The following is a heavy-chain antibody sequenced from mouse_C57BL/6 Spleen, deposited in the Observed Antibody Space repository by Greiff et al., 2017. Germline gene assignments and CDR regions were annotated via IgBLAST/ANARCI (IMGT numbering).Heavy chain of an antibody. V-gene: IGHV1-69*01. D-gene: IGHD1-1*01. CDR3: ARGYYGSFSY. J-gene: IGHJ2*01. Sequence: QVQLQQPGAELVMPGASVKLSCKASGYTFTSYWMHWVKQRPGQGLEWIGEIDPSDSYTNYNQKFKGKSTLTVAKSSSTAYVQLSSLTSEDSAVYYCARGYYGSFSYWGQGTTLTVSS. CDR1: GYTFTSYW. CDR2: IDPSDSYT.